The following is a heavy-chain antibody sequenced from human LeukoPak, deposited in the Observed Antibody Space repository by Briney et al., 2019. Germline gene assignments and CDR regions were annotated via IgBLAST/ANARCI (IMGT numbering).Heavy chain of an antibody. CDR1: GFTFSSYE. J-gene: IGHJ3*01. V-gene: IGHV3-48*03. Sequence: PGGSLRLSCAASGFTFSSYEMNWVRQAPGKGLEWVSYISSSGSTIYYADSVKGRFTISRDNAKNSLYLQMNSLRADDTAVYYCARENRKYSGITAERAFDVWGQGTMVTVSS. CDR2: ISSSGSTI. D-gene: IGHD1-26*01. CDR3: ARENRKYSGITAERAFDV.